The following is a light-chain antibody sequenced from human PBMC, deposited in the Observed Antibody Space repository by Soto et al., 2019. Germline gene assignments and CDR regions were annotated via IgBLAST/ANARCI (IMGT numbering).Light chain of an antibody. V-gene: IGKV3-15*01. CDR2: GAS. CDR1: QSVSSN. Sequence: ERVMTQSPATLSVSPGERATLSCRASQSVSSNLAWYQQKPGQAPRLLIYGASTRATGIPARFSGSGSGTDFTLTISSLQYEDFAVYYCQQYNSWPPIFTFCPGTKVDIK. CDR3: QQYNSWPPIFT. J-gene: IGKJ3*01.